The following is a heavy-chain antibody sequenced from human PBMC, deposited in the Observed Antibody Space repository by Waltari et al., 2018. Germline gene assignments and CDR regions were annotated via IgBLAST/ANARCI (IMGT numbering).Heavy chain of an antibody. CDR3: ARRWGGRLGPNKDRPPFDY. CDR2: VHSTGNT. Sequence: QLQLQESGPRLVKPSETLSLTCSVSGVSIHTDPYYWGWLRQSPGKTLEWIGSVHSTGNTYYNPSLKSRLSISIDASKNQFSLTLTSVTTADTATYFCARRWGGRLGPNKDRPPFDYWGQGTLVTVSS. D-gene: IGHD3-16*01. J-gene: IGHJ4*02. V-gene: IGHV4-39*01. CDR1: GVSIHTDPYY.